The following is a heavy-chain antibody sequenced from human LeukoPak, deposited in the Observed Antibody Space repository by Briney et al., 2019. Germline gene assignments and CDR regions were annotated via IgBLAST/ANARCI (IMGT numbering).Heavy chain of an antibody. CDR2: ITGGGDI. CDR1: GFTLSNYA. CDR3: AKATYYYDGSGYWIFDN. J-gene: IGHJ4*02. D-gene: IGHD3-22*01. Sequence: GGSLRVSCAASGFTLSNYAMSWVRQAPGKGLEWVSAITGGGDIYYADSVKGRFTISRDNSKNTLSLQMISLRAEDTAVYYCAKATYYYDGSGYWIFDNWGQGTLVAVSS. V-gene: IGHV3-23*01.